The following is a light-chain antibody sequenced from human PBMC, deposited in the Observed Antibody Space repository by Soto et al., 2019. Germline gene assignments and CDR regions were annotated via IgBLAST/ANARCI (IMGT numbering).Light chain of an antibody. CDR1: QGISDY. CDR3: QNYNSVPHT. Sequence: DIQMTQSPLSLSASVGDRVSITCRASQGISDYLAWYQQKPGKVPKLLIYAAYTLQSGVPSRFSGSGSGTEFTLTISSLQPEDVATYYCQNYNSVPHTFGQGTKVDIK. CDR2: AAY. V-gene: IGKV1-27*01. J-gene: IGKJ1*01.